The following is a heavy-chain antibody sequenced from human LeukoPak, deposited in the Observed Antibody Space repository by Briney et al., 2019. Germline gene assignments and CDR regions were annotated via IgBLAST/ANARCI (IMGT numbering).Heavy chain of an antibody. Sequence: GESLKISCKGSGSSFTSYWIGWVRQLPGKGLEWMGIIYPGDSGTRYSPSFQGQVTISADKSISTAYLQWSSLQASDTAMYYCARRLCSSSCYMDYWGQGTLVTVSS. D-gene: IGHD2-2*02. V-gene: IGHV5-51*01. J-gene: IGHJ4*02. CDR3: ARRLCSSSCYMDY. CDR2: IYPGDSGT. CDR1: GSSFTSYW.